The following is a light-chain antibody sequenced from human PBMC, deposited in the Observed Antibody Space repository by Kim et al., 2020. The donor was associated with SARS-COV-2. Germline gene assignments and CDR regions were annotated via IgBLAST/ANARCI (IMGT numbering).Light chain of an antibody. V-gene: IGKV3-15*01. Sequence: SPGERATLSCRASQSVTSSLAWYQQKPGQAPRLLIYAASSRAADIPARFSGSGSGTEFTLTISSLQPEDFATYFCLQHNTYPITFGQGTRLEIK. CDR2: AAS. CDR3: LQHNTYPIT. CDR1: QSVTSS. J-gene: IGKJ5*01.